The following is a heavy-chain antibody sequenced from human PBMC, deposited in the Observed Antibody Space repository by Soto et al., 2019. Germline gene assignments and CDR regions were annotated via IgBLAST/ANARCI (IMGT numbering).Heavy chain of an antibody. CDR1: GYSFSDYG. V-gene: IGHV1-18*04. D-gene: IGHD6-19*01. Sequence: QVQLVQSGAEVKKPGASLKVSCQASGYSFSDYGIAWVRQAPGQGLAWVGWISTYNGNTNYAQKCQGRVTRTTDTSANTAYMELRSLRSYATAMYYCARYGYSSGWYLGTGMDVWGQGTPVTVSS. CDR3: ARYGYSSGWYLGTGMDV. CDR2: ISTYNGNT. J-gene: IGHJ6*02.